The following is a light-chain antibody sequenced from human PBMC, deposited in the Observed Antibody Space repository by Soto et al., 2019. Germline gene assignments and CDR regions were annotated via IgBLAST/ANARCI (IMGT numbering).Light chain of an antibody. CDR1: QSVSSNS. V-gene: IGKV3-20*01. Sequence: ESVLTQSPGTLSLSPGDRATLSCRASQSVSSNSLAWYQQKPGQAPRLLIYGASIRATGIPDRFSGSGSGTDFPLTLRRLEPEDFAMYFCHQYGSSPRTFGQGTKVEIK. J-gene: IGKJ1*01. CDR3: HQYGSSPRT. CDR2: GAS.